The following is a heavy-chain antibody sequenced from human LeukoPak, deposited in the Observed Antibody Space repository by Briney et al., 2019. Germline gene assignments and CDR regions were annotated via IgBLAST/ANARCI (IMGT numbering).Heavy chain of an antibody. V-gene: IGHV3-30*18. CDR2: ISCTGNTK. J-gene: IGHJ4*02. CDR3: VKESDEYSSSSSDY. CDR1: GFTFNNYG. Sequence: GGSLRLSCAASGFTFNNYGMQWVRQAPGKGLEWVAVISCTGNTKYYVDSVKGRFTISRDNSKNTLYLQMNSLRAEDTAVYYCVKESDEYSSSSSDYWGQGTLVTVSS. D-gene: IGHD6-6*01.